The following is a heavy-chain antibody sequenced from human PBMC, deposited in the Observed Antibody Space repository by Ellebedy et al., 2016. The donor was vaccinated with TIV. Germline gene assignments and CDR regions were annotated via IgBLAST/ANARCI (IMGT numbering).Heavy chain of an antibody. Sequence: PGGSLRLSCAASGLTFSSHATSWVRQAPGKGLEWVSSISDSGDNTYYADSVKGRFTISRDNSKNTLYLQMNSLRAEDTAVYYCARDPVGVGPAFDIWGQGTMVTVSS. J-gene: IGHJ3*02. CDR3: ARDPVGVGPAFDI. D-gene: IGHD4-23*01. CDR2: ISDSGDNT. V-gene: IGHV3-23*01. CDR1: GLTFSSHA.